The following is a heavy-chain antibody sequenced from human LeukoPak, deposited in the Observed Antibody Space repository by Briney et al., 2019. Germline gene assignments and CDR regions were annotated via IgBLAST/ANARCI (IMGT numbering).Heavy chain of an antibody. CDR3: ARDHYSSLGSYSSSRSMDWFDP. Sequence: NPGGSLRLSCAASGFTFSSYSMNWVRQAPGKGLEWVSSINSSSSYIYYADSVKGRFTISRDNAKDSLYLQMNSLRAEDTAVYYCARDHYSSLGSYSSSRSMDWFDPWGQGTLVTVSS. V-gene: IGHV3-21*01. J-gene: IGHJ5*02. D-gene: IGHD6-13*01. CDR1: GFTFSSYS. CDR2: INSSSSYI.